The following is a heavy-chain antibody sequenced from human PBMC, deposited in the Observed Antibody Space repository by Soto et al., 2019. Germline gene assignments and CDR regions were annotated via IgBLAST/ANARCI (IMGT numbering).Heavy chain of an antibody. V-gene: IGHV3-23*01. Sequence: EVQLLESGGGLVQPGGSLRLSCAATGFTFSSYAMSWVRQAPGKGLEWVSAISGSGGNTYYADSVKGRFTISRDNSKNTLDRQVNSLRAEDTAVFYCAKVPRYCSGGRCFAGYFEYWCQGTLVTVSS. CDR2: ISGSGGNT. D-gene: IGHD2-15*01. CDR3: AKVPRYCSGGRCFAGYFEY. J-gene: IGHJ4*01. CDR1: GFTFSSYA.